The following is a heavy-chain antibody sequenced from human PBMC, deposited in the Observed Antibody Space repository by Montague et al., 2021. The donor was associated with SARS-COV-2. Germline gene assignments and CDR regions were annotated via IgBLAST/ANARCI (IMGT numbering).Heavy chain of an antibody. J-gene: IGHJ3*02. CDR3: ARVGRGSSWYEVAFDI. Sequence: SETLSLTCTVSGGSISSYSWTWIRQPPGKGLEWIGYINNSGSTNYNPSLTSRVTISVDTSKNQFSLKLSSVAAADTAVYYCARVGRGSSWYEVAFDIWGHGTMVTVSS. CDR1: GGSISSYS. V-gene: IGHV4-59*01. D-gene: IGHD6-13*01. CDR2: INNSGST.